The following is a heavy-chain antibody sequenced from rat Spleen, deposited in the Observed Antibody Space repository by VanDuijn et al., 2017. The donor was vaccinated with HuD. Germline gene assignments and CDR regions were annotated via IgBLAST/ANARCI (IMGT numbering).Heavy chain of an antibody. CDR1: GFTFNNYW. Sequence: EVQLVESGGGLVQPGRSLKLSCVASGFTFNNYWMTWIRQAPGKGLEWVASITNASGRTYYPDSVKGRFTISRDIAKSTLYLQMDSLGSEDTATYYCTTYSDYATSPFAFWGRGALVTVSS. CDR3: TTYSDYATSPFAF. D-gene: IGHD1-6*01. V-gene: IGHV5-31*01. CDR2: ITNASGRT. J-gene: IGHJ3*01.